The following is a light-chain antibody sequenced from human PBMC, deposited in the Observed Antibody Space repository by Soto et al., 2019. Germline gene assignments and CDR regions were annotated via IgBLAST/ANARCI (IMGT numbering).Light chain of an antibody. J-gene: IGLJ1*01. V-gene: IGLV2-14*03. Sequence: QSALTQPASVSGSPGQSIAISCTGTSSDVGSDYNYVSWYQQHPGKAPKLMVYDVSTRPSGVSNRFSGSKSGTPASLTISWLQAEDEADYYCCSYTSSSTYVFGTGTKLTVL. CDR3: CSYTSSSTYV. CDR1: SSDVGSDYNY. CDR2: DVS.